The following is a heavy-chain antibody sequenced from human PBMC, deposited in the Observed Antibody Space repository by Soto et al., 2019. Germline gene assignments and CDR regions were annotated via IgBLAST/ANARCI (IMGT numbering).Heavy chain of an antibody. CDR1: GGSFSGYY. D-gene: IGHD2-15*01. Sequence: SETLSLTCAVYGGSFSGYYWSWVRQPPGKGLEWIGEINHSGSTNYNPSLKSRVTISVDTSKNQFSLKLSSVTAADTAVYYCARGRGRRTPFDYWGQGTLVTVSS. V-gene: IGHV4-34*01. CDR2: INHSGST. J-gene: IGHJ4*02. CDR3: ARGRGRRTPFDY.